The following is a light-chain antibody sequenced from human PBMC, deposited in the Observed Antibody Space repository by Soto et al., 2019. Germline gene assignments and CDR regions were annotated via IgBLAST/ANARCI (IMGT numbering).Light chain of an antibody. Sequence: MQKTEAPSDRSESAGDNITVTCRASHSLSSYLAWYQQQPGRAPKLLIFDASSPERGVPSRFSGSGSGTEFRLTISSLQPDDFATYYCQQFNTSPWTFGQGAKVDI. V-gene: IGKV1-5*01. CDR1: HSLSSY. CDR2: DAS. CDR3: QQFNTSPWT. J-gene: IGKJ1*01.